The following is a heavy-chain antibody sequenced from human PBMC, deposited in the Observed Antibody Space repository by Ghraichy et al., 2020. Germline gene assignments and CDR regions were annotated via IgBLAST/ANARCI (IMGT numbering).Heavy chain of an antibody. CDR3: VREEDYNFEL. D-gene: IGHD1-1*01. Sequence: GGSLRLSCAASGFTFSTFWMSWVRQAPGKGLEWVATVNQKGNEKYYVDSLKGGFTISRDNAENSLYLQMNNLRAEDTAVYYCVREEDYNFELWGQGTLVTVSS. CDR2: VNQKGNEK. V-gene: IGHV3-7*01. J-gene: IGHJ4*02. CDR1: GFTFSTFW.